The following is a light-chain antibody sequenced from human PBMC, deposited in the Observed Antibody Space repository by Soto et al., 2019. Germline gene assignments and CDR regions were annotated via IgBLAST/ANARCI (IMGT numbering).Light chain of an antibody. V-gene: IGLV2-8*01. Sequence: QSVLTQPPSASGSPGQSVTISCTGTSSDNGGYNYVSWYQQHPSKATKLMNYEDSKRPSGVPDRLSGSKSGNTASLTVSGLQAEDEADYYCSSYAGSNNYVFGSGTKVTVL. CDR2: EDS. CDR3: SSYAGSNNYV. CDR1: SSDNGGYNY. J-gene: IGLJ1*01.